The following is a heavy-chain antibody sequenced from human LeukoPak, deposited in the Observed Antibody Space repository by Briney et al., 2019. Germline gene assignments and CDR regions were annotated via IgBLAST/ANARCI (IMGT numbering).Heavy chain of an antibody. D-gene: IGHD3-3*01. CDR2: ISWNSGSI. CDR3: VRRAWSGYYYFDY. V-gene: IGHV3-9*03. J-gene: IGHJ4*02. Sequence: PGGSLRLSCAASGFTFDDYAMHWVRQAPGKGPEWVSGISWNSGSIGYADSVKGRFTISRDNAKNSLYLQMNSLRAEDMALYYCVRRAWSGYYYFDYWGQGTLVTVSS. CDR1: GFTFDDYA.